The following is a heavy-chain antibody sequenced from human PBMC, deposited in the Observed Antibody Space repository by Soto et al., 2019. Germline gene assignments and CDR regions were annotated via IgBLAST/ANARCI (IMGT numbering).Heavy chain of an antibody. V-gene: IGHV3-30-3*01. D-gene: IGHD6-13*01. CDR1: GFTFSSYP. Sequence: ESGGGVVQPGRSLRLSCAASGFTFSSYPMHWVRQAPGKGLEWVAFISYDERNKYYADSVKGRFTISRDNSKNTLYLQMNSLRAEDTAVYYCARVRGSSWYEGAFDIWGQGTMVTVSS. CDR2: ISYDERNK. J-gene: IGHJ3*02. CDR3: ARVRGSSWYEGAFDI.